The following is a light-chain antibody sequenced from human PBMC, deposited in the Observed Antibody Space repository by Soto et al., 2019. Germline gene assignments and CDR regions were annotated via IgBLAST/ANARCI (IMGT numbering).Light chain of an antibody. V-gene: IGKV1-9*01. CDR2: AAS. CDR3: QQFNTYPLT. Sequence: DIQLTQSPSFLSASVGDRVTITCRASQGITDYLTWYQQKPGKAPKLLIYAASTLQSEVPSRFGGSASGTEFPLTISLLHPEDFASYYCQQFNTYPLTFGGGTKVEVK. CDR1: QGITDY. J-gene: IGKJ4*01.